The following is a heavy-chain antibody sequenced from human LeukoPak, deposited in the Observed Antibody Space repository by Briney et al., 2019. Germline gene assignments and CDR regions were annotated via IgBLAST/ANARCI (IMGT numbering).Heavy chain of an antibody. J-gene: IGHJ6*03. CDR1: GGSIGSIEW. CDR3: ATNGYYCIDV. V-gene: IGHV4-4*02. D-gene: IGHD2-8*01. Sequence: SGTLSLTCAVSGGSIGSIEWFSWVRQTPGKGLEWIGESHQTGSTNYNPSLKSRVTISVDKSKNQFSLDFNSVTAADTVIYYCATNGYYCIDVWGKGTTVTVSS. CDR2: SHQTGST.